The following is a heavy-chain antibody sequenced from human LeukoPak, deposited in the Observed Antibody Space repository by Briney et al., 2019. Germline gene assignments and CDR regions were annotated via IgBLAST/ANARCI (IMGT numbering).Heavy chain of an antibody. Sequence: GGSLRLSCAASGFTFSSYGMHWVRQAPGKGLEWVAFIRYDGSNKYYADSVKGRFTISRDNSKNTLYLQMNSLRAEDTAVYYCAKNRAYDFWSGYGEGFDPWGQGTLVTVSS. CDR1: GFTFSSYG. J-gene: IGHJ5*02. CDR3: AKNRAYDFWSGYGEGFDP. D-gene: IGHD3-3*01. CDR2: IRYDGSNK. V-gene: IGHV3-30*02.